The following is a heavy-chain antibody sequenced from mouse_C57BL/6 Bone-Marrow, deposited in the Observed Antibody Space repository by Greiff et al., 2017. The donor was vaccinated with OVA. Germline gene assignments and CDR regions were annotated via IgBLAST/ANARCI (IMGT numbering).Heavy chain of an antibody. CDR3: TTGWLPPWFAY. Sequence: EVQLQQSGAELVRPGASVKLSCTASGFNIKDDYMHWVKQRPEQGLEWIGWIDPENGDTEYASKFQGKATITADTSSNTAYLQLSSLTSEDTAVYYCTTGWLPPWFAYWGQGTLVTVSA. CDR2: IDPENGDT. V-gene: IGHV14-4*01. J-gene: IGHJ3*01. CDR1: GFNIKDDY. D-gene: IGHD2-3*01.